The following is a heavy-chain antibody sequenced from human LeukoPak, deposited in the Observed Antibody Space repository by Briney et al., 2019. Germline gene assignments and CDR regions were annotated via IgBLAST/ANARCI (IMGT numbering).Heavy chain of an antibody. CDR3: ARHVGDPNWNYVPPTVCYFDY. Sequence: PGESLKISCKGSGYSFTSYWIGWVRQMPGKGLEWMGIIYPGDSDTRYSPSFQGQVTISADKSISTAYLQWSSLKASDTAMYCCARHVGDPNWNYVPPTVCYFDYWGQGTLVTVSS. V-gene: IGHV5-51*01. J-gene: IGHJ4*02. CDR1: GYSFTSYW. CDR2: IYPGDSDT. D-gene: IGHD1-7*01.